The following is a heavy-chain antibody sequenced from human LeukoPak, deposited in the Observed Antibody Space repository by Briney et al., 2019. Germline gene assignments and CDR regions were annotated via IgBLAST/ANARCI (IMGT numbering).Heavy chain of an antibody. CDR2: IYPGDSDT. Sequence: GESLKISCKGSGYSFTSYWIGWVRQMPGKGLEWMGIIYPGDSDTRYSPSFQGQVTISADKSISTAYLQWSSLKASATAMYYCARGSYYDFWSGYYPDAFDIWGQGTMVTVSS. CDR1: GYSFTSYW. V-gene: IGHV5-51*01. D-gene: IGHD3-3*01. CDR3: ARGSYYDFWSGYYPDAFDI. J-gene: IGHJ3*02.